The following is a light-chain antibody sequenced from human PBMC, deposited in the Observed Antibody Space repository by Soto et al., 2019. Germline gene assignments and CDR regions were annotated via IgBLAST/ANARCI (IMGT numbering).Light chain of an antibody. CDR2: SAF. V-gene: IGKV3-20*01. Sequence: EIVLTQSPGTLSLSPGERATLSCRASQSVSSTYLAWYQQKPGQAPRLLIYSAFSRATGIPDRFSGSGSGTDFTLTISRLEPEDFAVYYCQQYGTSFTFGQGTRLEIK. CDR1: QSVSSTY. J-gene: IGKJ5*01. CDR3: QQYGTSFT.